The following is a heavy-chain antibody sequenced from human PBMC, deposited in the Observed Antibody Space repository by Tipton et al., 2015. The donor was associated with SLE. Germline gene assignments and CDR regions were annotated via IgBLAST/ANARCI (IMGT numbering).Heavy chain of an antibody. J-gene: IGHJ4*02. CDR1: GGSFSGYY. Sequence: TLSLTCAVYGGSFSGYYWSWIRQPPGKGMEWIGGIDHSGSTNYSPSLKSRVTISVDMSKNKFSLTLNSVTAADTAVYYCARAGYQPHYYFDYWGQGTLVTVSS. CDR2: IDHSGST. V-gene: IGHV4-34*01. D-gene: IGHD3-16*02. CDR3: ARAGYQPHYYFDY.